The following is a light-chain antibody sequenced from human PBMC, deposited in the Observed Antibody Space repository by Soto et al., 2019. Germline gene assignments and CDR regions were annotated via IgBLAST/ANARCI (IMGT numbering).Light chain of an antibody. V-gene: IGKV1-9*01. J-gene: IGKJ4*01. Sequence: IQLTQSPSSLSASVGDSVTIPCRASQGITSYLAWYQQKPGKAPKLLIYAASTLQSGVPSRFSGSGSGTDFTLTISCLQSEDFTTYYCQQYYSYPLTFGGGTKVDIK. CDR1: QGITSY. CDR3: QQYYSYPLT. CDR2: AAS.